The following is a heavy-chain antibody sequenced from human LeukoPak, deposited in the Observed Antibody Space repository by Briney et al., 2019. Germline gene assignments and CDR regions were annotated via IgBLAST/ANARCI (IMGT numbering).Heavy chain of an antibody. D-gene: IGHD5-18*01. CDR1: GGSIINSPYY. Sequence: SETLSLTCTVSGGSIINSPYYWGWVRQPPGKGLEWIGSIYYSGNTYYNPSLKSRVTISVDTSKNQFSLKLSSVTAADTAVYYCARDGYSDAFDIWGQGTMVTVSS. J-gene: IGHJ3*02. CDR3: ARDGYSDAFDI. V-gene: IGHV4-39*02. CDR2: IYYSGNT.